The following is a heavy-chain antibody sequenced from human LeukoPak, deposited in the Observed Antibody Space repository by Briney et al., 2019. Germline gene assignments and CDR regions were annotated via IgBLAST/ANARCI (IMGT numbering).Heavy chain of an antibody. CDR3: ARASSPHRAQLLWFGDNWFDP. Sequence: SVKVSCKASGGTFSSYAISWVRQAPGQGLEWMGGIIPIFGTANYAQKFQGRVTITADKSTSTAYMELSSLRSEDTAVYYCARASSPHRAQLLWFGDNWFDPWGQGTLVTVSS. V-gene: IGHV1-69*06. J-gene: IGHJ5*02. CDR1: GGTFSSYA. D-gene: IGHD3-10*01. CDR2: IIPIFGTA.